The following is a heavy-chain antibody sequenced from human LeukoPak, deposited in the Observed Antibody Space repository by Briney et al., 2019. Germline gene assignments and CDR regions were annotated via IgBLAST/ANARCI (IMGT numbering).Heavy chain of an antibody. CDR1: GFSFSTFW. Sequence: GGSLRLSCEASGFSFSTFWMTWVRQAPGKGLEWVANIKADGTVKHSLDSMEGRFTISRDNARSSLYLQMNSLGAEDTAVYYCVRDSNYYENSGGRNVYYDALDIWGHGTMVTVSS. CDR3: VRDSNYYENSGGRNVYYDALDI. V-gene: IGHV3-7*01. D-gene: IGHD2-21*01. J-gene: IGHJ3*02. CDR2: IKADGTVK.